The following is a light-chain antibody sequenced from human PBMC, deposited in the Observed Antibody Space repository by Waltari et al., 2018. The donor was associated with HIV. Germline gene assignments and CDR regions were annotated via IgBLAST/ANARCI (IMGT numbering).Light chain of an antibody. CDR2: FDD. CDR1: RSNIGKNA. Sequence: QSALPQPPSVSAAPRQRVTISCSGTRSNIGKNAVKWYRQFPVTTPTLLIYFDDLLSSGVSDRFSASKSDTSASLAISGLQSEDEADYYCAAWDDNLNAMLFGGGTRLTVL. V-gene: IGLV1-36*01. J-gene: IGLJ3*02. CDR3: AAWDDNLNAML.